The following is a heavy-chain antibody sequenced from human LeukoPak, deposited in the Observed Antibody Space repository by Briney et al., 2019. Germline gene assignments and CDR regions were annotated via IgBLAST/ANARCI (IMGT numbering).Heavy chain of an antibody. V-gene: IGHV3-30*03. Sequence: PGGSLRLSCAASGFTFSSYGMHWVRQAPGKGLEWVAVISYDGSNKYYADSVKGRFTISRDNSKNTLYLQMNSLRAEDTAVYYCARGRGVYGYWYFDLWGRGTLVTVSS. D-gene: IGHD2-15*01. J-gene: IGHJ2*01. CDR2: ISYDGSNK. CDR1: GFTFSSYG. CDR3: ARGRGVYGYWYFDL.